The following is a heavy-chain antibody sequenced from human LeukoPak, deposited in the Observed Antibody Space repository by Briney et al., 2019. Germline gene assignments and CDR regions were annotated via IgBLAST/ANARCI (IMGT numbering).Heavy chain of an antibody. CDR1: GYTFTGYY. CDR2: INPNSGGT. D-gene: IGHD6-13*01. V-gene: IGHV1-2*06. Sequence: ASVKVSCKASGYTFTGYYMHWVRQAPGQGLEWMGRINPNSGGTNYAQKFQGRVTVTRDTSISTAYMELSRLRSDDTAVYYCARDHRPRAAAAGTISDYWGQGTLVTVSS. J-gene: IGHJ4*02. CDR3: ARDHRPRAAAAGTISDY.